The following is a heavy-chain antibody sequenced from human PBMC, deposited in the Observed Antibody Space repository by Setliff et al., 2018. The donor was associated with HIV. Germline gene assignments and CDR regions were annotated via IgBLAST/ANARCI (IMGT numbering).Heavy chain of an antibody. Sequence: PSETLSLTCTVSGDSIDGPHCWSWVRQSLEKGLEWIGEVCQRGGINYYPFFWSRAIISMDKPRNYFSLEMASMTAADTAVYFCVRNHEWALGTWGQGLLVTVSS. J-gene: IGHJ5*02. D-gene: IGHD1-26*01. V-gene: IGHV4-4*02. CDR1: GDSIDGPHC. CDR3: VRNHEWALGT. CDR2: VCQRGGI.